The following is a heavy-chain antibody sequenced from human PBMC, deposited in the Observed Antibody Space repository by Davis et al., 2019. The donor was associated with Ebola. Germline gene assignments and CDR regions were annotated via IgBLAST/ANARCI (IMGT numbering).Heavy chain of an antibody. Sequence: GESLKISCVASGFTFSSYDMNWVRQAPGKGLEWVSTLGTSADTYYADSVKGRFTISRDNSKNTLYLQMNGLRVEDTAIYYCAKDTSNIWFDIWGQGTNVTVSS. CDR3: AKDTSNIWFDI. V-gene: IGHV3-23*01. J-gene: IGHJ3*02. CDR2: LGTSADT. D-gene: IGHD1-26*01. CDR1: GFTFSSYD.